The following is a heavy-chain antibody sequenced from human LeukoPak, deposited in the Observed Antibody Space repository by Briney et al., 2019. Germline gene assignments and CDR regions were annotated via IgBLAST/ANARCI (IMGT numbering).Heavy chain of an antibody. CDR3: AKRGLYGTVPFYGMDV. D-gene: IGHD2-8*02. CDR2: IGRTT. CDR1: GFTFSSFS. V-gene: IGHV3-23*01. Sequence: GGSLRLSCAASGFTFSSFSMSWVRQAPGKVLEYVSGIGRTTYYAESVKGRFTISRDNSKNTLFLQMNSLRAEDTAVYYCAKRGLYGTVPFYGMDVWGQGTTVTVSS. J-gene: IGHJ6*02.